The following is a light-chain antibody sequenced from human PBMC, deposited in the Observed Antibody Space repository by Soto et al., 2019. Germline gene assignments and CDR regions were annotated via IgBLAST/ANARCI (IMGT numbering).Light chain of an antibody. CDR1: SSDVGSYNR. CDR3: SSYTSSSTYV. CDR2: EVN. V-gene: IGLV2-18*02. J-gene: IGLJ1*01. Sequence: QSAPTQPPSVSGSPGQSVTISCTGTSSDVGSYNRVSWYQQPPGTAPKLIIYEVNNRPSGVPDRFSGSKSGNTASLTISGLQAEDEADYYCSSYTSSSTYVFGSGTKVTVL.